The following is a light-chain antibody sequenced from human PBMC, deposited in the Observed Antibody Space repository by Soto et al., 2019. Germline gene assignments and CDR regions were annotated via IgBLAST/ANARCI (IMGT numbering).Light chain of an antibody. Sequence: EIVMTQSPATLSVSPGERATLSCRASQSVSSNLAWYQQKPGQAPRLLIYVASTRATGIPARFSGSGSGTDFTLTISSLQSEDFAVYYCQQHNNWPPYTFGQGTKLEIK. CDR2: VAS. CDR3: QQHNNWPPYT. J-gene: IGKJ2*01. CDR1: QSVSSN. V-gene: IGKV3-15*01.